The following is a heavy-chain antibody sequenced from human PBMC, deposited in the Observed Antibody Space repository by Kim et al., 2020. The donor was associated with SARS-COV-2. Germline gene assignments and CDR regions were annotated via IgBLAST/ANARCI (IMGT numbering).Heavy chain of an antibody. CDR3: ARDVLPSGSYYKGNWFDP. CDR2: INWNGGST. V-gene: IGHV3-20*01. Sequence: GGSLRLSCAASGFTFDDYGMSWVRQAPGKGLEWVSGINWNGGSTGYADSVKGRFTISRDNAKNSLYLQMNSLRAEDTALYHCARDVLPSGSYYKGNWFDPWGQGTLVTVSS. D-gene: IGHD3-10*01. J-gene: IGHJ5*02. CDR1: GFTFDDYG.